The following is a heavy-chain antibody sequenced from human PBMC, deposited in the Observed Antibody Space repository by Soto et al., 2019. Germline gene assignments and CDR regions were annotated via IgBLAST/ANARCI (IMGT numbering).Heavy chain of an antibody. CDR3: ARDTSGPEYWLRSSIYGMDV. V-gene: IGHV1-69*06. CDR2: IIPIFGTA. D-gene: IGHD5-12*01. CDR1: GGTFSSYA. J-gene: IGHJ6*02. Sequence: QVQLVQSGAEVKKPGSSVKVSCKASGGTFSSYAISWVRQAPGQGLEWMGGIIPIFGTANYAQKFQGRVTITADKSTSTAYMELSSLRSEGTAVYYCARDTSGPEYWLRSSIYGMDVWGQGTTVTVSS.